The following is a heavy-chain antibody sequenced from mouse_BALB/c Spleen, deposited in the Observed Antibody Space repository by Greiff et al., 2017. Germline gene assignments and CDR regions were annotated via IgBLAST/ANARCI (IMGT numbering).Heavy chain of an antibody. D-gene: IGHD1-2*01. CDR3: ARGILLRLRRYFDV. CDR1: GFTFSSYG. V-gene: IGHV5-6-3*01. CDR2: INSNGGST. Sequence: EVQRVESGGGLVQPGGSLKLSCAASGFTFSSYGMSWVRQTPDKRLELVATINSNGGSTYYPDSVKGRFTISRDNAKNTLYLQMSSLKSEDTAMYYCARGILLRLRRYFDVWGAGTTVTVSS. J-gene: IGHJ1*01.